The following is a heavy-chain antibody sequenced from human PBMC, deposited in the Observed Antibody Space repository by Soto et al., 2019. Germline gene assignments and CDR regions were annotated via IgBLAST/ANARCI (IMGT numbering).Heavy chain of an antibody. CDR1: GFTFSSYA. CDR2: ISYDGSNK. D-gene: IGHD2-21*02. Sequence: QVQLVESGGGVVQPGRSLRLSCAASGFTFSSYAMHWVRQAPGKGLEWVAVISYDGSNKYYADSVKGRFTISRDNSKNTXYLQMNSLRAEDTAVYYCARDPPHCGGDCYPYFDYWGQGTLVTVSS. CDR3: ARDPPHCGGDCYPYFDY. V-gene: IGHV3-30-3*01. J-gene: IGHJ4*02.